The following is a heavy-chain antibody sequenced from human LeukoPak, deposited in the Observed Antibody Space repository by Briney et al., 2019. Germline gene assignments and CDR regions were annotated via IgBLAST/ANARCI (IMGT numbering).Heavy chain of an antibody. CDR2: INPNSGGT. CDR3: ARGAGYSSSGDAFDI. CDR1: GYTFTGYY. J-gene: IGHJ3*02. D-gene: IGHD6-13*01. V-gene: IGHV1-2*04. Sequence: GASVKVSCKASGYTFTGYYMHWMRQAPGQGLEWMGWINPNSGGTNYAQKFQGWVTMTRDTSISTAYMELSRLRSDDTAVYYCARGAGYSSSGDAFDIWGQGTMVTVSS.